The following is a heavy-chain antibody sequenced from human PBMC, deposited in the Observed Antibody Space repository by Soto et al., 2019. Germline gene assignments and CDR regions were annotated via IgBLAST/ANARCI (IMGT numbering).Heavy chain of an antibody. CDR3: AKANRGTMIVVEDFDI. V-gene: IGHV3-9*01. CDR2: ISWNSGSI. Sequence: PGGSLRLSCAASGFTFDDYAMHWVRQAPGKGLEWVSGISWNSGSIGYADSVKGRFTISRDNAKNSLYLQMNSLRAEDTALYYCAKANRGTMIVVEDFDIWGQGTMVTVSS. D-gene: IGHD3-22*01. CDR1: GFTFDDYA. J-gene: IGHJ3*02.